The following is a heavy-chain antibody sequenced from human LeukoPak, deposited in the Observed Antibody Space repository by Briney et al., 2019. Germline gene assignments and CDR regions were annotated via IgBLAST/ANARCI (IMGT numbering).Heavy chain of an antibody. CDR1: GFTFSSYA. V-gene: IGHV3-23*01. Sequence: GGSLRLSCAASGFTFSSYAMSWVRQAPGKGLEWVSAISGSGGSTYYADSVKGRFTISRDISKNTVYLQMNSLRAEDTGVYYCAGDKTTSGYYEFDFWGQGALVTVSS. CDR2: ISGSGGST. D-gene: IGHD5-12*01. CDR3: AGDKTTSGYYEFDF. J-gene: IGHJ4*02.